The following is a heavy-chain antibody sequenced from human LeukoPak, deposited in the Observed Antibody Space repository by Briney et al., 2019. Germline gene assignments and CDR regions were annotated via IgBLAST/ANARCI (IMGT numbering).Heavy chain of an antibody. CDR3: ARSPTGMVRGVISYFDY. Sequence: GESLKISCKASGYRFTEFWIAWVRRTPGKGLEWMGIIYPGDSDVRYSPSFQGQVTISADKSISTAYLQWSSLKASDTAMYYCARSPTGMVRGVISYFDYWGQGTLVTVSS. J-gene: IGHJ4*02. V-gene: IGHV5-51*01. CDR1: GYRFTEFW. CDR2: IYPGDSDV. D-gene: IGHD3-10*01.